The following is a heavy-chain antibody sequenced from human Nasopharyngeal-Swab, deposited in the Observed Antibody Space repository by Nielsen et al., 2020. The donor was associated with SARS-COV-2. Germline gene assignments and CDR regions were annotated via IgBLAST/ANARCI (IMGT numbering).Heavy chain of an antibody. V-gene: IGHV3-48*03. CDR1: GFPFSSYE. J-gene: IGHJ4*02. D-gene: IGHD4-17*01. Sequence: LSLTCAASGFPFSSYEMNWVRQAPGKGLEWVSYISSSGNTLYYADSVKGRFTVSRDNAKNSLFLHLGSLRAEDTAVYYCAREGYGDSSFYFDYWGQGTLVTVSS. CDR3: AREGYGDSSFYFDY. CDR2: ISSSGNTL.